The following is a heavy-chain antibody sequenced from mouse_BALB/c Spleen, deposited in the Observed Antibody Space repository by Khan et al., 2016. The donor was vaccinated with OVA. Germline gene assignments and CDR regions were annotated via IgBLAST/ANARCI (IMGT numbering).Heavy chain of an antibody. CDR1: GFSLTTYG. CDR3: ARQPYYHYNIMDY. V-gene: IGHV2-6-1*01. D-gene: IGHD2-10*01. CDR2: IWSDGTP. Sequence: QVQLKESGPGLAAPSQSLSITCTISGFSLTTYGVHWVRQPPGKGLEWLVLIWSDGTPNSNSALKSRLTITKDNSQRQVLLKMNSLQTDDTAIYFCARQPYYHYNIMDYWGQGTSVTVSA. J-gene: IGHJ4*01.